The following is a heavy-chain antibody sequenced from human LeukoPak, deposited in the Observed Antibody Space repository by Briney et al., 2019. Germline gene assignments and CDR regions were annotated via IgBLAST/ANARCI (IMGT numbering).Heavy chain of an antibody. D-gene: IGHD2-15*01. CDR3: AAELLTYAFDI. J-gene: IGHJ3*02. CDR1: GFTFSSYG. V-gene: IGHV3-48*01. CDR2: ISSSSSTI. Sequence: GGSLRLSCAASGFTFSSYGMSWVRQAPGKGLEWVSYISSSSSTIYYADSVKGRFTISRDNAKNSLYLQMNSLRAEDTAVYYCAAELLTYAFDIWGQGTMVTVSS.